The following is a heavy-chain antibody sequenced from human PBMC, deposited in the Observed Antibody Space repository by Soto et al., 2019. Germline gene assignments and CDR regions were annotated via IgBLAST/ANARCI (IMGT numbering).Heavy chain of an antibody. V-gene: IGHV1-69*01. CDR1: GGTFTTYS. CDR2: IIPIFSTT. J-gene: IGHJ4*02. D-gene: IGHD7-27*01. CDR3: ATDVVRSTGGDS. Sequence: QVQLVQSGAEVKEPGSSVKVSCKTSGGTFTTYSFVWVRQGPGQGLEWMGGIIPIFSTTNLAPKFQGRVTFPADESTRTVYMELSSLRSEDTAIYYCATDVVRSTGGDSWGQGNLVTVSS.